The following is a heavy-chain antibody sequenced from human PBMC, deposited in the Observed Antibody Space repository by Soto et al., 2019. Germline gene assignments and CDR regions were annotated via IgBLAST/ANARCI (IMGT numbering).Heavy chain of an antibody. CDR3: ARDRYSSSSVYYYYYYMDV. Sequence: QVQLVQSGAEVKKPGASVKVSCKASGYTFTSYYMHWVRQAPGQGLEWMGIINPSGGSTSYAQKFQGRVTMTRDSSTSTVHMELSSLRSEDTAVHYCARDRYSSSSVYYYYYYMDVWGKGTTVTVSS. CDR1: GYTFTSYY. D-gene: IGHD6-6*01. CDR2: INPSGGST. V-gene: IGHV1-46*03. J-gene: IGHJ6*03.